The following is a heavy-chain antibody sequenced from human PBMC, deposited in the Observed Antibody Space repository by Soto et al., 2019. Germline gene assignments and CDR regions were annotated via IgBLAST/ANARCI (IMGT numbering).Heavy chain of an antibody. CDR1: GFSFSSYA. V-gene: IGHV3-23*01. CDR3: AKDSGYSGYYYFDY. D-gene: IGHD3-22*01. Sequence: GGSLRLSCAASGFSFSSYAMSWVRQAPGKGLEWVSAISGSGGNTYYADSVKGRFTISRDNSKNTLHLQMNSLRAEDTAVYYCAKDSGYSGYYYFDYWGQGTLVTVSS. J-gene: IGHJ4*02. CDR2: ISGSGGNT.